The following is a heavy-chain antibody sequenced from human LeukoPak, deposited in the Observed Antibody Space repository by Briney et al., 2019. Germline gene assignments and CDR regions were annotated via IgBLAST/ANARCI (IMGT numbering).Heavy chain of an antibody. D-gene: IGHD6-13*01. Sequence: PGGSLRLSCAASGFTFSSYWMHWVRQAPWKGLVWVSRINSDGSSTSYADSVKGRFTISRDNAKNTLYLQMNSLRAEDTAVYHCARDLYSSRRIDYWGQGTLVTVSS. CDR2: INSDGSST. V-gene: IGHV3-74*01. CDR3: ARDLYSSRRIDY. CDR1: GFTFSSYW. J-gene: IGHJ4*02.